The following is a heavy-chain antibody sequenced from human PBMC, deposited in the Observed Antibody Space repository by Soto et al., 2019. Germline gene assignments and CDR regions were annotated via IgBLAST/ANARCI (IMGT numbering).Heavy chain of an antibody. V-gene: IGHV3-21*01. CDR3: DRDGSAGRSTGN. CDR1: GVGFSTYG. D-gene: IGHD2-2*01. Sequence: EVQLMESGGGLVKPGGSLRLSCAASGVGFSTYGMNWLRQTPGKGPEWVSSIDSSGRNVYYADSVEGRLTTSRDNAKNSLYLQMNSLRVGATAIYVCDRDGSAGRSTGNWGQGTLVTVSS. J-gene: IGHJ4*02. CDR2: IDSSGRNV.